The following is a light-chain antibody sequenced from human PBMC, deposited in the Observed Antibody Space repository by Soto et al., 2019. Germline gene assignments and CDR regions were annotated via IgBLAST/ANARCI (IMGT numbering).Light chain of an antibody. CDR1: QSVSSSY. Sequence: EIVLTQSPGTLSLSPGERATLSCRASQSVSSSYLAWYQQKPGQAPRLLIYGASSRATGIPARFSGSGSGTDFTVTISRLEPEGFAVYYCEQYGSALFTGGPGTEVDIK. J-gene: IGKJ3*01. V-gene: IGKV3-20*01. CDR2: GAS. CDR3: EQYGSALFT.